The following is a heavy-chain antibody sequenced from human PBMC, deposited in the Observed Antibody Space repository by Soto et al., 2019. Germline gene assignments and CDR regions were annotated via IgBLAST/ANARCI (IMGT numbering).Heavy chain of an antibody. J-gene: IGHJ5*02. CDR3: TRDASRDSSARGWFDP. V-gene: IGHV3-21*01. CDR1: VFTFRSLT. Sequence: GPLRLSGAAPVFTFRSLTMNWVRQAPGKGLEWVSTISSNSAYIYYTDSLRGRFTISRDNAKNSLHPQMNSLRAEDTAVYYCTRDASRDSSARGWFDPWGPGTLVTVSS. D-gene: IGHD6-13*01. CDR2: ISSNSAYI.